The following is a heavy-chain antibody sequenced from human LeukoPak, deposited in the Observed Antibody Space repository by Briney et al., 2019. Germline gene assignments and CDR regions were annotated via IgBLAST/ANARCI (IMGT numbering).Heavy chain of an antibody. D-gene: IGHD1/OR15-1a*01. CDR1: GGSIDSYY. V-gene: IGHV4-59*01. J-gene: IGHJ4*02. CDR3: ARVYQSAEQYFHF. CDR2: IYYTGST. Sequence: PSETLSLTCTVSGGSIDSYYWSWIRQPPGKGLEWIGYIYYTGSTEYHPSLKSRVTISLDTSKNQFSLKLTSVTAADTAVYYCARVYQSAEQYFHFWREGTLVSVSS.